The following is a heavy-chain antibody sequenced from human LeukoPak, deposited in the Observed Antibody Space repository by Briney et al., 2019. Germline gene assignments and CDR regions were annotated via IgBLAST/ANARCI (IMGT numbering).Heavy chain of an antibody. D-gene: IGHD4-17*01. CDR1: GFTFSSYE. V-gene: IGHV3-48*03. Sequence: GGSLRLSCAASGFTFSSYEMNWVRQAPGKGLEGVSYISSSGSTIYYADSVKGRFTISRDNAKNTLYLQMNSLRAEDTAVYFCATFGDYYYYYYMDVWGKGTTVTVSS. J-gene: IGHJ6*03. CDR2: ISSSGSTI. CDR3: ATFGDYYYYYYMDV.